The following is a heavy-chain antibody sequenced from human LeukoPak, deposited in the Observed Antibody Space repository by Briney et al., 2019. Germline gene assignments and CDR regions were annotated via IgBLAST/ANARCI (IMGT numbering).Heavy chain of an antibody. CDR2: MYYSGST. CDR3: ARGIDPAASDY. D-gene: IGHD2-2*01. J-gene: IGHJ4*02. V-gene: IGHV4-31*11. Sequence: SETLSLTCAVYGGSFSGYYWSWIRQHPGKGLEWIGCMYYSGSTYYNPSLKSRVTISVDTSNNQFSLKLSSVTAADTAVYYCARGIDPAASDYWGQGTLVTVSS. CDR1: GGSFSGYY.